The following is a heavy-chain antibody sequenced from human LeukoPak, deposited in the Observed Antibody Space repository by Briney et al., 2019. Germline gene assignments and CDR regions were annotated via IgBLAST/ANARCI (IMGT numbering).Heavy chain of an antibody. CDR2: INTDGSTT. J-gene: IGHJ4*02. CDR3: ARAGVSYSTDN. V-gene: IGHV3-74*01. CDR1: GFTFSGYW. D-gene: IGHD2-8*01. Sequence: GGSLRLSCAASGFTFSGYWMHWVRQAPGKGLVWVSRINTDGSTTTYADSVEGRFTVSRDNAKNTLYLQMNSLRAEDTAVYYCARAGVSYSTDNWGQGTLVTVSS.